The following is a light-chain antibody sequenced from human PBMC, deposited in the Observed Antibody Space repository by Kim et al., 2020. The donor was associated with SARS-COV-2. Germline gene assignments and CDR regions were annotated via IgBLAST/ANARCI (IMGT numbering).Light chain of an antibody. J-gene: IGKJ2*01. V-gene: IGKV3-20*01. CDR3: QQYGASPYT. CDR2: GAS. CDR1: QGVSSTY. Sequence: LSPGERATLSCRATQGVSSTYLAWYQQKPGQAPRLLIFGASSRATGIPDRFTGSWSGTDFTLTISRLEPEDFAVYYCQQYGASPYTFGQGTKLEI.